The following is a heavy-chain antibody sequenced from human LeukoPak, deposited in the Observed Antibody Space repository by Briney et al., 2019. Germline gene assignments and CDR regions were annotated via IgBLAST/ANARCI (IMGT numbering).Heavy chain of an antibody. CDR1: GGSFSGYY. V-gene: IGHV4-34*01. J-gene: IGHJ6*04. Sequence: PSETLSLTCAVYGGSFSGYYWSWIRQPPGKGLEWIGEINHSGSTNYNPSLKSRVTISVDTSKNQFSLKLSSVTAADTAVYYCARDQWLVRRYYYGMDVWGKGTTVTVSS. CDR2: INHSGST. CDR3: ARDQWLVRRYYYGMDV. D-gene: IGHD6-19*01.